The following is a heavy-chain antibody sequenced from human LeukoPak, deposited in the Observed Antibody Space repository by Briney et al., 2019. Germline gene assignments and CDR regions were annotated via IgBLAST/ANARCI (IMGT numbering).Heavy chain of an antibody. Sequence: SETLSLTCTVSGGSISSSSYYWGWIRQPPGKGLEWIGSIYYSGSTYYNPSLKSRVTISVDTSKNQFSLKLSSVTAADTAVYYCARVERPIHWFDPWGQGTLVTVSS. D-gene: IGHD1-1*01. CDR3: ARVERPIHWFDP. V-gene: IGHV4-39*07. CDR2: IYYSGST. CDR1: GGSISSSSYY. J-gene: IGHJ5*02.